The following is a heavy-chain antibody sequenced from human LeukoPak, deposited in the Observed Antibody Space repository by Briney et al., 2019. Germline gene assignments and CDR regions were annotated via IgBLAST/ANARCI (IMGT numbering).Heavy chain of an antibody. CDR3: ARLGARQVLDY. D-gene: IGHD4-17*01. J-gene: IGHJ4*02. CDR1: GFTFSSYW. V-gene: IGHV3-7*01. Sequence: PGGSLRLSCTASGFTFSSYWMSWVRQAPGKGVEWVANIKKDGGEKYYVDSVKGRFAISRDNAKNSLYLQMNRLRAEDTAVYYCARLGARQVLDYWGQGTLVTVSS. CDR2: IKKDGGEK.